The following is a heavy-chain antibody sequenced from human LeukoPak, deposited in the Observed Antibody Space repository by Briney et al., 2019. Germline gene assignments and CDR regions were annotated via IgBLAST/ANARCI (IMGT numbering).Heavy chain of an antibody. CDR3: AKSTVATIRGMDYYYYGMDV. D-gene: IGHD5-12*01. V-gene: IGHV3-23*01. CDR2: VRDSGDNT. J-gene: IGHJ6*02. CDR1: ELTFSSYA. Sequence: GGPVRLSCAAYELTFSSYAMSWARQAPGKGLEWVSTVRDSGDNTHHADSVKGRSMISRHTSRNTLYLQMNSLRAEDTAVYYSAKSTVATIRGMDYYYYGMDVWGQGTTVTVSS.